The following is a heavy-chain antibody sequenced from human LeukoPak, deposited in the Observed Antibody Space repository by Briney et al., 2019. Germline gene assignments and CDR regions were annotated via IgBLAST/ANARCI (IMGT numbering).Heavy chain of an antibody. D-gene: IGHD3-16*01. Sequence: GESLKISCKGSGYSFSSYWIAWVRQMPGKGLEWMGIIYPGDSDSKYSRSFQGQVTTSADKSINTAYLQSSSLKASDSAMYYCARRLGGADVFDIWGKGTMVTVSS. J-gene: IGHJ3*02. CDR1: GYSFSSYW. V-gene: IGHV5-51*01. CDR2: IYPGDSDS. CDR3: ARRLGGADVFDI.